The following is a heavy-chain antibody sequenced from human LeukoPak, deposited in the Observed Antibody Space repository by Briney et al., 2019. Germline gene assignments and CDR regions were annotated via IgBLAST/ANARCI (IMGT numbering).Heavy chain of an antibody. CDR3: AVQSSTNFLY. D-gene: IGHD2-2*01. Sequence: GGSLRLSCAASGFTFSSYSMSWVRQAPGKGLEWVSSISSSSSYIYYADSVKGRFTISRDNAKNSLYLQMNSLRAEDTAVYYCAVQSSTNFLYWGRGTLVTVSS. J-gene: IGHJ4*02. CDR2: ISSSSSYI. V-gene: IGHV3-21*01. CDR1: GFTFSSYS.